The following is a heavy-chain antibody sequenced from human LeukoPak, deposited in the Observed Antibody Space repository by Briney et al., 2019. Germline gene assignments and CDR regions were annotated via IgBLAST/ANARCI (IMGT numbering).Heavy chain of an antibody. J-gene: IGHJ4*02. V-gene: IGHV3-21*01. D-gene: IGHD4-17*01. CDR3: ARWDYGDQFFDY. Sequence: GGSLRLSCAASGFTFSSYSMNWVRQAPGKGLEWVSSISSSSSYIYYADSVKGRFTIPRDNAKNSLYLQMNSLRAEDTAVYYCARWDYGDQFFDYWGQGTLVTVSS. CDR1: GFTFSSYS. CDR2: ISSSSSYI.